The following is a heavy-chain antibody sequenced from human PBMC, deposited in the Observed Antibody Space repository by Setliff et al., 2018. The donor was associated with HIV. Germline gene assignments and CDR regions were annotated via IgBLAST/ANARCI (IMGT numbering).Heavy chain of an antibody. V-gene: IGHV4-39*01. CDR2: IYYSGGT. D-gene: IGHD3-22*01. CDR1: GGSISSGGYY. Sequence: SETLSLTCTVSGGSISSGGYYWSWIRQHPGKGLEWIGYIYYSGGTYYNPSLKSRVIISVDTPKNQFSLYLSSVTASDTAVYYCARHQGKYYDSSGYSGWFFDLWGRGTLVTVSS. CDR3: ARHQGKYYDSSGYSGWFFDL. J-gene: IGHJ2*01.